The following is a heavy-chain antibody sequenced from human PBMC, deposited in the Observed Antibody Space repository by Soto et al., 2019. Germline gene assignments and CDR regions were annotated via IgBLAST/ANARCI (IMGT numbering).Heavy chain of an antibody. D-gene: IGHD2-15*01. CDR2: INPNGGGT. V-gene: IGHV1-46*01. CDR1: GYTFTSYY. CDR3: ARGRCSGGGCKPNWFDP. J-gene: IGHJ5*02. Sequence: QVQLVQSGAEVKKPGASVKVSCKASGYTFTSYYMHWVRQAPGQGLEWMGVINPNGGGTHYAQKLQGRVTLARETSTSTVYMELSSLRSEDTAVYYCARGRCSGGGCKPNWFDPWGQGTLVTVSS.